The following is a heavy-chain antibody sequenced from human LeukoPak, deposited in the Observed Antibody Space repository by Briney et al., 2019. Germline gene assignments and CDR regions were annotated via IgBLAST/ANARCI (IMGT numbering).Heavy chain of an antibody. CDR3: AKDRSTGYSFGSPPDY. CDR2: IRYDGSNK. CDR1: GFTFRSYG. V-gene: IGHV3-30*02. J-gene: IGHJ4*02. Sequence: SGGSLRLACAASGFTFRSYGMHWVRQAPGKGLERVAFIRYDGSNKCHADSVKGRFTISRDNSKNTLYLQMNSLRAEDTAVFYCAKDRSTGYSFGSPPDYWGQGTLVTVSS. D-gene: IGHD5-18*01.